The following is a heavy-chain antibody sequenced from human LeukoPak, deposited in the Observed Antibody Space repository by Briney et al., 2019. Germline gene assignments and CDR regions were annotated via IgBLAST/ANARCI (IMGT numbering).Heavy chain of an antibody. CDR1: GYSFTNYW. CDR2: IYPIDSDT. J-gene: IGHJ3*01. Sequence: GESLKISCKGSGYSFTNYWIGWVRQMPGKGLEWMGIIYPIDSDTRYSPSFRGQVTFSADKSISTAYLQWSSLKASDTAMYYCARHSAYGEDAFDVWGQGTMVTVSS. D-gene: IGHD2-21*01. CDR3: ARHSAYGEDAFDV. V-gene: IGHV5-51*01.